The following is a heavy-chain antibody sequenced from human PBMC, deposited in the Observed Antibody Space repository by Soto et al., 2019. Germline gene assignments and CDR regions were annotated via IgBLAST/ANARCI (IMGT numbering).Heavy chain of an antibody. CDR2: IRSKANSYAT. Sequence: RHSSAASGGNCVDSAVHWVRQAFGKGLEWVGRIRSKANSYATEYAASVKGRFTISRDDSMNTAYLQMNCLKTEDTAVYYCTGTLQVAYYYYMDVWGKGTTVTVSS. CDR3: TGTLQVAYYYYMDV. D-gene: IGHD2-15*01. CDR1: GGNCVDSA. V-gene: IGHV3-73*01. J-gene: IGHJ6*03.